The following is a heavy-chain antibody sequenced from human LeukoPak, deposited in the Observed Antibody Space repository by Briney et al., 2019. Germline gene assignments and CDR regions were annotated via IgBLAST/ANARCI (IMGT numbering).Heavy chain of an antibody. D-gene: IGHD6-19*01. CDR2: ISYDGSNK. CDR1: GFTFSTYY. CDR3: ARGLRIAVAGNIDY. Sequence: GGSLRLSCAASGFTFSTYYMHWVRQAPGKGLEWVAAISYDGSNKRYADSVKGRFTISRDNSKNTLYLQMNSLRADNTAVYYCARGLRIAVAGNIDYWGQGTVVTVSS. J-gene: IGHJ4*02. V-gene: IGHV3-30*04.